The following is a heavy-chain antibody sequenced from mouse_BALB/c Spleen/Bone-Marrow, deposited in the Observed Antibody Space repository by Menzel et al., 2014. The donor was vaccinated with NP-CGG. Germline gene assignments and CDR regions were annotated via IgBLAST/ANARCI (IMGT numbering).Heavy chain of an antibody. J-gene: IGHJ3*01. V-gene: IGHV1-18*01. CDR2: INPYNGGT. CDR1: GYSFTGYT. D-gene: IGHD2-14*01. CDR3: ARGGYDPAWFAY. Sequence: VQLQQSGPELVKPGASMKISCKASGYSFTGYTMNWVKQSHGKSLEWIGLINPYNGGTSYNQKFKGKATLTVDKSSSTAYMELLSLTSEDSAVYYCARGGYDPAWFAYWGQGTLVTVSA.